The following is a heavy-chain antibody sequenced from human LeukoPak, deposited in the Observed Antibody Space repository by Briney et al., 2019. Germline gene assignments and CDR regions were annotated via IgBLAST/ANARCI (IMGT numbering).Heavy chain of an antibody. CDR2: IYSGGST. Sequence: SETLSLTCTVSGASLNSYYWSWIRQPAGKGLEWIGRIYSGGSTNYNPSLKSRVTLFVDTSKNQFSLRLSSLTVADTAVYYCAREGRYGDYEGYWGQGTLVTVSS. V-gene: IGHV4-4*07. CDR3: AREGRYGDYEGY. J-gene: IGHJ4*02. CDR1: GASLNSYY. D-gene: IGHD4-17*01.